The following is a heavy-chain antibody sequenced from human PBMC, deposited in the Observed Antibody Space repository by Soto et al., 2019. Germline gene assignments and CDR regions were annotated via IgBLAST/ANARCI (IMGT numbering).Heavy chain of an antibody. J-gene: IGHJ4*02. CDR3: AKGPLGAVAGTERYFDS. CDR1: GFSFSSYA. V-gene: IGHV3-23*01. Sequence: EVQLLESGGGVVQPGGSLRLSCAASGFSFSSYAMNWVRQAPGKGLEWVSAITTSGGTRYYTDSVKGRFTISRDNSNNTLYLQMDSLRADDTAIYYCAKGPLGAVAGTERYFDSWGQGTLVTVSS. D-gene: IGHD6-19*01. CDR2: ITTSGGTR.